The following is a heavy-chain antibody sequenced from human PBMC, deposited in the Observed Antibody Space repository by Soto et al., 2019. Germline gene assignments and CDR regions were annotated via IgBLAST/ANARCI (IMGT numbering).Heavy chain of an antibody. V-gene: IGHV4-30-4*01. CDR2: IYYSGSN. CDR1: GGSISSGDYY. D-gene: IGHD3-22*01. J-gene: IGHJ4*02. CDR3: ARTTTMRVNNFDY. Sequence: QVQLQESGPGLVKPSQTLSLTCTVSGGSISSGDYYWSWIRQPPGKGLEWIGYIYYSGSNYYNPSLKSRVTISVDTSKNQFSLKLSSVTAADTAVYYCARTTTMRVNNFDYWGQGTLVTVSS.